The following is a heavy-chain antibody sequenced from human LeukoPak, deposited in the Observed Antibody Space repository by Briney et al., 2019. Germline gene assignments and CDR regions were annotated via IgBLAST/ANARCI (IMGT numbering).Heavy chain of an antibody. CDR3: ARGESSWYGRQEGFFDY. Sequence: PSETLSLTCTVSGGSISSYYWSWIRQPPGKGLEWIGYIYYSGSTNYNPSLKSRVTISVDTSKNQFSLKLSSVTAADTAVYYCARGESSWYGRQEGFFDYWGQGTLVTVSS. CDR1: GGSISSYY. J-gene: IGHJ4*02. D-gene: IGHD6-13*01. CDR2: IYYSGST. V-gene: IGHV4-59*01.